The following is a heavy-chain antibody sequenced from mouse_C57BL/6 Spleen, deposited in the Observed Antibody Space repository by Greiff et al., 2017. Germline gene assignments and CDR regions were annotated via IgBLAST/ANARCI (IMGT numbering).Heavy chain of an antibody. J-gene: IGHJ4*01. V-gene: IGHV5-6*02. D-gene: IGHD2-4*01. CDR1: GFTFSSYG. CDR3: ARHPLYYDYDGVGYAMDY. CDR2: ISSGGSYT. Sequence: DVMLVESGGDLVKPGGSLKLSCAASGFTFSSYGMSWVRQTPDKRLEWVATISSGGSYTYYPDSVKGRFTISRDNAKNTLYLQMSSLKSEDTAMYYCARHPLYYDYDGVGYAMDYWGQGTSVTVSS.